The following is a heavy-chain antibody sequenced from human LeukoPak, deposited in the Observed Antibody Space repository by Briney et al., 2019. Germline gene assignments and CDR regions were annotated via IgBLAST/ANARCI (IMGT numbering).Heavy chain of an antibody. CDR1: GYTFSGYY. CDR3: ALIGDHAWFDP. V-gene: IGHV1-2*02. J-gene: IGHJ5*02. D-gene: IGHD3-10*01. Sequence: ASVKVSCKASGYTFSGYYIFWVRRAPGQGLEWMGWINPNSGGTNYAQEFQGSLPMTRDTSITTAYMELSTLRSDDTAVYYCALIGDHAWFDPWGQGTLVTVSS. CDR2: INPNSGGT.